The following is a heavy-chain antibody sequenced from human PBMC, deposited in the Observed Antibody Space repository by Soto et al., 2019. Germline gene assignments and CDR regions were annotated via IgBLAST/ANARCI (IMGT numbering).Heavy chain of an antibody. CDR2: INTGNGDT. CDR1: GINYNTYA. Sequence: QVQLVQSGAEMKKPGASVKVSCKTSGINYNTYAIHWVRQAPGQGLEWMGWINTGNGDTRYSQNFQGRVTLTRDTSASTVYMDLDSLKSKDTGLYFCVRAISGYVTWGQGTLVTVSS. J-gene: IGHJ4*02. CDR3: VRAISGYVT. D-gene: IGHD5-12*01. V-gene: IGHV1-3*04.